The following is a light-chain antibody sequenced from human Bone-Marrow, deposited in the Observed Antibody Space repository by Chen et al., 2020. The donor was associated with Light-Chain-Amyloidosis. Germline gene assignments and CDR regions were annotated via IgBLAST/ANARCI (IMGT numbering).Light chain of an antibody. Sequence: QSALTQPASVSGSPGQSITISCTGTSSDVGGDNHVSWYQQHPDKAPKLMIYEVTNRPSWVPDRFSGSKSDNTASLTISGLQTEDEVDYFCSSYTSTNTLVFGSGTRVTVL. CDR2: EVT. CDR3: SSYTSTNTLV. J-gene: IGLJ1*01. CDR1: SSDVGGDNH. V-gene: IGLV2-14*01.